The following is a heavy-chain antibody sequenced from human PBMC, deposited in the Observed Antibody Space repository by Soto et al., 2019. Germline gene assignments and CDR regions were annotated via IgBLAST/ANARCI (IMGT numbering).Heavy chain of an antibody. CDR1: GGTFSSYT. Sequence: SVKVSCKASGGTFSSYTISWVRQAPGQGLEWMGRIIPILGIANYAQKFQGRVTITADKSTSTAYMELSSLRSEDTAVYYCARWISVVRDEAWFDPWGQGTLVTVSS. CDR3: ARWISVVRDEAWFDP. D-gene: IGHD3-10*01. CDR2: IIPILGIA. J-gene: IGHJ5*02. V-gene: IGHV1-69*02.